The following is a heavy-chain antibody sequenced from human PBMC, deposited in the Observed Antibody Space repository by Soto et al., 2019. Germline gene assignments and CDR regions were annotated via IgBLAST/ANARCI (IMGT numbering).Heavy chain of an antibody. V-gene: IGHV4-4*07. Sequence: QVQLQESGPGLVKPSETLSLTCTVSGGSISSYYWSWIRQPAGKGLEWIGRIYTSGSTNYNPSLKSRVTMSVETSKNQFCLKLSSVTAADTAVYYCARDIKQLVGGWFDPWGQGTLVTVSS. CDR3: ARDIKQLVGGWFDP. CDR1: GGSISSYY. J-gene: IGHJ5*02. D-gene: IGHD6-6*01. CDR2: IYTSGST.